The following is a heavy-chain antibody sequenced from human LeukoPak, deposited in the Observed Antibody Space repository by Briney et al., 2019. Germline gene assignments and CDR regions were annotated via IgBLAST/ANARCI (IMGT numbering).Heavy chain of an antibody. CDR2: ISTRSSII. D-gene: IGHD3-10*01. CDR3: ARDHHTYYYGSGAGSWFDP. V-gene: IGHV3-48*02. Sequence: GGSLRLSCAASGFTFSSYSMNWVRQAPGKGLEWVSYISTRSSIIHYADSVKGRFTISRDNAKNSLFLQMSSLRDEDTAVYFCARDHHTYYYGSGAGSWFDPWGQGTLVTVSS. CDR1: GFTFSSYS. J-gene: IGHJ5*02.